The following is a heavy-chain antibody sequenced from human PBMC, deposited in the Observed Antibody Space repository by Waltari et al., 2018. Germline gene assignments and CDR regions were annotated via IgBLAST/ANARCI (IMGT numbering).Heavy chain of an antibody. Sequence: QVQLQESGPGLVKPSETLSLTCTVSGGSISSYYWSWIRQPPGKGLEWIGYIYYSGSTTYNHALKRRVTISVDTSKNQLSLKLRSVTAADTDVYYCARGYYFDYWGQGTLVPVSS. J-gene: IGHJ4*02. CDR1: GGSISSYY. V-gene: IGHV4-59*01. CDR2: IYYSGST. CDR3: ARGYYFDY.